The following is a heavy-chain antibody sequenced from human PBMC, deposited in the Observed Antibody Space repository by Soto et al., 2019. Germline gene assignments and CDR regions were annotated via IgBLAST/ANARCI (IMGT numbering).Heavy chain of an antibody. CDR2: IYYSGST. CDR3: AREVVGASYDFDS. D-gene: IGHD1-26*01. CDR1: GGSISSYY. V-gene: IGHV4-59*01. J-gene: IGHJ4*02. Sequence: QVQLQESGPGLVKPSETLSLTCTVSGGSISSYYWSWIRQPPGKGLEWIGYIYYSGSTNYNPSLKSRVXXSXDXXRDQVSRKLSSVTAADTAVYYCAREVVGASYDFDSGGQGTLVPVSS.